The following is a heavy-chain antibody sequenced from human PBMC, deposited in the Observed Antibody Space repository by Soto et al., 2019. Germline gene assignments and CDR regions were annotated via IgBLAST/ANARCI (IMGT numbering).Heavy chain of an antibody. J-gene: IGHJ6*03. Sequence: ASVTVSCKAAGYTFTSYGISWVRQAPGQGLEWMGWISAYNGNTNYAQKLQGRVTMTTDTSTSTAYMELRSLRSDDTAVYYCARLSGSGSYEVDYYYYYMDVWGKGTTVTVSS. V-gene: IGHV1-18*01. CDR1: GYTFTSYG. CDR2: ISAYNGNT. D-gene: IGHD3-10*01. CDR3: ARLSGSGSYEVDYYYYYMDV.